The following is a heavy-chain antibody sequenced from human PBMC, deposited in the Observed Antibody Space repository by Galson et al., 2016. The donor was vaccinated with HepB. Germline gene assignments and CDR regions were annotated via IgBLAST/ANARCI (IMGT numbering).Heavy chain of an antibody. CDR2: TYYRSKWYN. CDR3: ATARPGVAAVWSAFDI. Sequence: CAISGDSVSSNNAAWNWIRQSPSRGLEWLGRTYYRSKWYNDYAASVKSRITINPDTSKNQFSLQLNSVTPEDTAIYYCATARPGVAAVWSAFDIWGQGTMVTVSS. V-gene: IGHV6-1*01. J-gene: IGHJ3*02. D-gene: IGHD6-13*01. CDR1: GDSVSSNNAA.